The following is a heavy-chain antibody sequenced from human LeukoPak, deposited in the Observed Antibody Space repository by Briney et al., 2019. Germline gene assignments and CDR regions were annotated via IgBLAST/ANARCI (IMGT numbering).Heavy chain of an antibody. J-gene: IGHJ6*02. Sequence: GSSVKVSCKASGGTFSSYAISWVRQAPGQGLEWMGRIIPILGIANYAQKFQGRVTITADKSTSTAYMELSSLRSEDTAVYYCARDHTTSHRYDILTGYYSGYYYGMDVWGQGTTVTVSS. CDR2: IIPILGIA. CDR1: GGTFSSYA. D-gene: IGHD3-9*01. CDR3: ARDHTTSHRYDILTGYYSGYYYGMDV. V-gene: IGHV1-69*04.